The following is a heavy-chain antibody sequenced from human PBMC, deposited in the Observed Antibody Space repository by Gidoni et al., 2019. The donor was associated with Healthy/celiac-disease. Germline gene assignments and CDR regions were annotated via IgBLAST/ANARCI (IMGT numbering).Heavy chain of an antibody. V-gene: IGHV3-21*01. CDR1: GFTFSSSS. D-gene: IGHD2-8*02. Sequence: EVQLVESGGGLVKPGGSMRLSCAASGFTFSSSSMNWVRQAPGKGLEWVSSISSSSSYIYYADSVKGRFTISRDNAKNSLYLQMNSLRAEDTAVYYCARDCTGGVCYGYFQHWGQGTLVTVSS. CDR3: ARDCTGGVCYGYFQH. CDR2: ISSSSSYI. J-gene: IGHJ1*01.